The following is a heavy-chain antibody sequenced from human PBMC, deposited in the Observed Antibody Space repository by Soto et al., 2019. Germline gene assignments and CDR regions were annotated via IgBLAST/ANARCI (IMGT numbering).Heavy chain of an antibody. Sequence: EVQLVESGGGLDQPGGSLRLSCAASGFTFSSYAMHWVRQAPGKGLEYVSAISSNGGSTYYANSVKGRFTISRDNSKNTLYLQMGSLRAEDMAVYYCARGSSSWYTNNWFDPWGQGTLVTVSS. CDR2: ISSNGGST. V-gene: IGHV3-64*01. J-gene: IGHJ5*02. CDR3: ARGSSSWYTNNWFDP. CDR1: GFTFSSYA. D-gene: IGHD6-13*01.